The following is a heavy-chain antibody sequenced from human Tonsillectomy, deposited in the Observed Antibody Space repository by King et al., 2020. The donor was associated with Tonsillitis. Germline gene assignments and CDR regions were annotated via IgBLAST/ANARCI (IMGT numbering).Heavy chain of an antibody. V-gene: IGHV2-5*02. CDR1: GFSLSTSGVG. Sequence: TLKESGPTLVKPTQTLTLTCTFSGFSLSTSGVGVGWIRQPPGKALEWLALIYWDDDKRYSLSLKSRLTITKDTSKNQVVLTMTNMDPVDTATYYCAHSLYDYDSVWGSYLFDYWGQGTLVTVSS. J-gene: IGHJ4*02. CDR2: IYWDDDK. CDR3: AHSLYDYDSVWGSYLFDY. D-gene: IGHD3-16*02.